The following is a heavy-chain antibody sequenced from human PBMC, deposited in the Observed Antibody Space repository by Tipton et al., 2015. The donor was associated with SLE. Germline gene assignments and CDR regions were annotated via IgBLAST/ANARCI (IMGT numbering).Heavy chain of an antibody. Sequence: TLSLTCTVSGGSISSGSYHWSWIRQPAGKGLEWIGHIYTSGSTNYNPSLKGRVTISVDTSKNQFSLKLSSVTAADTAVYYCARDKYYDSSGGFDYWGQGTLVTVSS. CDR3: ARDKYYDSSGGFDY. CDR2: IYTSGST. V-gene: IGHV4-61*09. CDR1: GGSISSGSYH. J-gene: IGHJ4*02. D-gene: IGHD3-22*01.